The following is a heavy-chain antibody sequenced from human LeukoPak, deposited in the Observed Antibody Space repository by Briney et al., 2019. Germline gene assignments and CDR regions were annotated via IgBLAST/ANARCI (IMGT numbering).Heavy chain of an antibody. Sequence: GGSLRLSCAASGFTFSSYAMSWVRQAPGKGLELVSAISGSGGSTYYADSVKGRFTISRDNSKNTLYLQMNSLRAEDTAVYYCAKAKGITMIVVVQDAFDIWGRGTMVTVSS. D-gene: IGHD3-22*01. J-gene: IGHJ3*02. CDR2: ISGSGGST. V-gene: IGHV3-23*01. CDR3: AKAKGITMIVVVQDAFDI. CDR1: GFTFSSYA.